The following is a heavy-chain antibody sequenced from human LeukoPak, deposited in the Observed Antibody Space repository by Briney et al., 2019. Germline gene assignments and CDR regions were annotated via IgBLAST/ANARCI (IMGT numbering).Heavy chain of an antibody. CDR2: IIPMVDIV. CDR1: GDTFGNYA. V-gene: IGHV1-69*04. D-gene: IGHD3-10*01. Sequence: SVKVSCKASGDTFGNYAINWVRQAPGQGLEWMGKIIPMVDIVSTAQQFQGRVTITADKSTTTAYMELGSLKSEDTAVYYCASNMVRGLIPHWGQGTLVTVSS. J-gene: IGHJ4*02. CDR3: ASNMVRGLIPH.